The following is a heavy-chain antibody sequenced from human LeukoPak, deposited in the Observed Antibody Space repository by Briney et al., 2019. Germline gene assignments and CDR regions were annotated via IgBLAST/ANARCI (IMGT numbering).Heavy chain of an antibody. D-gene: IGHD3-10*01. J-gene: IGHJ4*02. CDR2: ISAYNGNT. V-gene: IGHV1-18*01. CDR1: GYTFTSYG. Sequence: ASVKVSCKASGYTFTSYGISWVRQAPGQGLEWMGWISAYNGNTNYAQKLQGRVTMTTDTSTSTPYMELRSLRSDDTAVYYCARMYYYGSGSYYSFDYWGQGTLVTVSS. CDR3: ARMYYYGSGSYYSFDY.